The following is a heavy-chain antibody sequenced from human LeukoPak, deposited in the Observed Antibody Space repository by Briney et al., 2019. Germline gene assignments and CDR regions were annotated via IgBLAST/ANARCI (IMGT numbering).Heavy chain of an antibody. Sequence: ASVKVSCKASGGTFISYAISWVRQAPGQGLEWMGGIIPIFGTANYAQKFQGRVTITADESTSTAYMELSSLRSEDTAVYYCARAQITIPSSGDYYYYGMDVWGQGTTVTVSS. CDR2: IIPIFGTA. J-gene: IGHJ6*02. V-gene: IGHV1-69*13. CDR3: ARAQITIPSSGDYYYYGMDV. D-gene: IGHD3-3*01. CDR1: GGTFISYA.